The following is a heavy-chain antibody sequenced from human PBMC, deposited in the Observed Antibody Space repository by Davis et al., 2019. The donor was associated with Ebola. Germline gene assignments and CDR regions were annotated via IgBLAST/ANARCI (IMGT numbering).Heavy chain of an antibody. CDR1: GFTFDTHW. J-gene: IGHJ5*02. CDR3: TREGSWHWFDP. V-gene: IGHV3-74*01. CDR2: INYNGAST. Sequence: GESLKISCAASGFTFDTHWMHWVRQAPGKGLEWVSRINYNGASTDYADSVRCRFTISRDNAKNTLYLQMSSLRIDDTAVYYCTREGSWHWFDPWGQGTLVTVSS. D-gene: IGHD6-13*01.